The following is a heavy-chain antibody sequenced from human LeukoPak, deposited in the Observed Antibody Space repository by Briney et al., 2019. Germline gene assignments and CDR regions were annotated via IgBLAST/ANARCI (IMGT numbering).Heavy chain of an antibody. CDR1: GFTVSTNY. CDR2: IYSGGDT. V-gene: IGHV3-53*01. Sequence: PGGSLRLSCAASGFTVSTNYMTWVRRAPGKGLECVSLIYSGGDTWYGDSVKGRFTVSRDNSKNTLYLQMNSLRAEDTAVYYCARDRGYAMDVWGQGTTVTVSS. CDR3: ARDRGYAMDV. J-gene: IGHJ6*02.